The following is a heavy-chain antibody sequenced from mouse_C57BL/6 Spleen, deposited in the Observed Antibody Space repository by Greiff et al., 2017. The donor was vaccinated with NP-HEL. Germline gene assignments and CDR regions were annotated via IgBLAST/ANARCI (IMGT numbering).Heavy chain of an antibody. CDR2: ISNGGGST. J-gene: IGHJ4*01. CDR3: TRDLGRDAMDY. V-gene: IGHV5-12*01. D-gene: IGHD4-1*01. Sequence: EVMLVESGGGLVQPGGSLKLSCAASGFTFSDYYMYWVRQTPEKRLEWVAYISNGGGSTYYPDTVKGRFTISRDNARNTLYLQMSSLKSEDTAMYYCTRDLGRDAMDYWGQGTSVTVSS. CDR1: GFTFSDYY.